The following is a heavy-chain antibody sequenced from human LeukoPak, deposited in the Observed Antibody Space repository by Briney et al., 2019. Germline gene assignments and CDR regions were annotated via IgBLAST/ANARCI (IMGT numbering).Heavy chain of an antibody. D-gene: IGHD5-18*01. J-gene: IGHJ5*02. Sequence: SSETLSLTCAVSGGSISSNSYYWGWIRQPPGKGLEWIGSIYYSGSTYYNPSLKSRVTISVDTSKNQFSLKLSSVTAADTAVYYCARRLGTAIKLGWFDPWGQGTLVTVSS. CDR1: GGSISSNSYY. V-gene: IGHV4-39*01. CDR2: IYYSGST. CDR3: ARRLGTAIKLGWFDP.